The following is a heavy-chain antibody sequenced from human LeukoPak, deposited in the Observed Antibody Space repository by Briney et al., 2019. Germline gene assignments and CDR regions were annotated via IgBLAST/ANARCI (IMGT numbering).Heavy chain of an antibody. CDR2: INPNSGGT. CDR3: ARGRNYAYQSYFDY. J-gene: IGHJ4*02. Sequence: ASVKVSCKASGYTFTGYYMHWVRQAPGQGLEWMGWINPNSGGTNYAQKFQGRVTMTRDTSISTAYMELSRLRSDDTAVYYCARGRNYAYQSYFDYWGQGTLVTVSS. CDR1: GYTFTGYY. D-gene: IGHD1-7*01. V-gene: IGHV1-2*02.